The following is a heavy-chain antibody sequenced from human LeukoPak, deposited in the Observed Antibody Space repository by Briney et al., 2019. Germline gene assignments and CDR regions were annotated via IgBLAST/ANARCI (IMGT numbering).Heavy chain of an antibody. CDR2: IKEDGSEK. D-gene: IGHD4-11*01. CDR3: ARDRGYSNFDY. Sequence: GGSLRLSCAASGFSFSSYWMSWVRQAPGKGLEWVANIKEDGSEKNYVDSVKGRFTISRDNAQDSLYLQMNSLRAEDTAVYYCARDRGYSNFDYWGQGTLLTVSS. CDR1: GFSFSSYW. V-gene: IGHV3-7*01. J-gene: IGHJ4*02.